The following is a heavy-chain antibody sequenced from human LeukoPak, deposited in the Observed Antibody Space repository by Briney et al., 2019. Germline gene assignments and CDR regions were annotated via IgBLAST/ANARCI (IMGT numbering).Heavy chain of an antibody. CDR2: IHLNGSNK. Sequence: GGPLRLSCVISGFTLSHFGIHWVRQAPGKGLDWVAFIHLNGSNKNYADSVKGRFTVSRDNSKNTVYLQMSSLRGDDTAMYYCVRGDSVDYWGQGTLVAVSA. V-gene: IGHV3-30*02. CDR1: GFTLSHFG. CDR3: VRGDSVDY. J-gene: IGHJ4*02. D-gene: IGHD3-16*01.